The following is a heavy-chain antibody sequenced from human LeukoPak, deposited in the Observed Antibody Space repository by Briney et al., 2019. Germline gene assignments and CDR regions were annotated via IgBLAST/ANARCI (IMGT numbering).Heavy chain of an antibody. V-gene: IGHV3-7*01. CDR1: GFIVSRYW. J-gene: IGHJ4*02. D-gene: IGHD2-15*01. CDR2: IKEDGSEK. Sequence: PGESLRLSCAASGFIVSRYWMSWVRQAPGKGLEWVADIKEDGSEKHCVDSVKGRFTISRDNAENSLYLQMNSPRAEDTAIYYCARDLGVCSGGTCYSVYDYWGQGTLVTVSS. CDR3: ARDLGVCSGGTCYSVYDY.